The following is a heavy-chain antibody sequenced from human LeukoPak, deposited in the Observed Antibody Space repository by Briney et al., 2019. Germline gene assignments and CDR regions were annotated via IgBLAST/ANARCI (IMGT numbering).Heavy chain of an antibody. CDR1: GGSISSSSYY. V-gene: IGHV4-39*01. J-gene: IGHJ3*02. CDR3: TTYSGTNAFDI. CDR2: IYYSGST. Sequence: SETLSLTCTVSGGSISSSSYYWGWIRQPPGKGLEWIGNIYYSGSTYSNSSLKSRVTISVDTSKNQFSLKLSSVTATDTAAYYCTTYSGTNAFDIWGQGTMVTVSS. D-gene: IGHD1-26*01.